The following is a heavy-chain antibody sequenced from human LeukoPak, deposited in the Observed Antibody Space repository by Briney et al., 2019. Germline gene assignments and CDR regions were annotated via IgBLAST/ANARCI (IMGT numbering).Heavy chain of an antibody. D-gene: IGHD2-2*01. J-gene: IGHJ4*02. CDR2: IKQDGSEK. CDR3: ARDRSSSTSCYDY. V-gene: IGHV3-7*01. CDR1: GFTFSSYW. Sequence: GGSLRLSCAASGFTFSSYWMSWVRQAPGKGLKWVANIKQDGSEKYYVDSVKGRFTISRDNAKNSLYLQMNSLRAEDTAVYYCARDRSSSTSCYDYWGQGTLVTVSS.